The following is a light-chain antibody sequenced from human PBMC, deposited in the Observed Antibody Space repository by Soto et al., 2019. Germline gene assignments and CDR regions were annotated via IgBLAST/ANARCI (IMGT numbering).Light chain of an antibody. V-gene: IGKV1-39*01. CDR2: SAS. J-gene: IGKJ3*01. Sequence: LTQSTLALPASVGDSVTVTCRAGQCIXRYFNCYQQRPGKAPKVLXYSASSFQTGCPSRFSGSGSGTAFTLTSNRLQPADWFKYYCQQSYRGTFTFGPGTKVEIK. CDR3: QQSYRGTFT. CDR1: QCIXRY.